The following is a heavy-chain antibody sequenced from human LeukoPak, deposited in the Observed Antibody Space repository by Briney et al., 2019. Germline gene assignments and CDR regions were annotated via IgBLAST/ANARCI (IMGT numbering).Heavy chain of an antibody. CDR2: VHQSGST. D-gene: IGHD3-16*01. CDR3: ARGTTGDEGGYFQH. Sequence: RTSETLSLTCTVSGGSISSGYYWVWIRQPPGKGLEWIGSVHQSGSTYYNPSLKSRVTISVDTSKNQFSLKLTSVTAADTAVYYCARGTTGDEGGYFQHWGQGTLVTVSS. J-gene: IGHJ1*01. V-gene: IGHV4-38-2*02. CDR1: GGSISSGYY.